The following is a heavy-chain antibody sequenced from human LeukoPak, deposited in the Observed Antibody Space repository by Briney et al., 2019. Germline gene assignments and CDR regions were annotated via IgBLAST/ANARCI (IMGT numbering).Heavy chain of an antibody. CDR1: GFTVSSNY. CDR3: ARDVAATGTYTDY. Sequence: PGGSLRLSCAASGFTVSSNYMSWVRQAPGKGLEWVSVIYSGGSTYYADSVKGRFTISRDNSKNTLYLQMNSLRTEDTAVYYCARDVAATGTYTDYWGQGTLVTVSS. CDR2: IYSGGST. V-gene: IGHV3-66*01. J-gene: IGHJ4*02. D-gene: IGHD6-13*01.